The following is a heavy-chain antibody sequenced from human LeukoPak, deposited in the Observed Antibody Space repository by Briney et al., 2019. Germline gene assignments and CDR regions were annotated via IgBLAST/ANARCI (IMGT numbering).Heavy chain of an antibody. CDR1: GFTLSSYT. V-gene: IGHV3-23*01. Sequence: GGSLRLSCAASGFTLSSYTMSWVRQAPGKGLEWVSAISGSGGSTYYADSVKGRFTISRDNSKNTLYLQMNSLRAEDTAVYYCAISGAVTTSYYYYYMDVWGKGTTVSVSS. J-gene: IGHJ6*03. CDR2: ISGSGGST. CDR3: AISGAVTTSYYYYYMDV. D-gene: IGHD4-17*01.